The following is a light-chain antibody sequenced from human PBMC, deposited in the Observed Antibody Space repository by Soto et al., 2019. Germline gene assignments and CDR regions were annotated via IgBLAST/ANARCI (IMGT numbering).Light chain of an antibody. CDR2: EGT. Sequence: QSVLTQPASVSGSPGQSITISCTGTSSDVGSYNLVSWYQQHPGKAPKLMISEGTKRPSGVSNRFSGSKSGNTASLAISGLQADDYADYYCCSYASSSTFVFGTGT. CDR3: CSYASSSTFV. J-gene: IGLJ1*01. CDR1: SSDVGSYNL. V-gene: IGLV2-23*03.